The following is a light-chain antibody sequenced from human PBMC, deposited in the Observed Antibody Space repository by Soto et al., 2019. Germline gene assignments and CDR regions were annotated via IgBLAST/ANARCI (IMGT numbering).Light chain of an antibody. Sequence: EVVMTQSPATLSVSPGERATLSCRASETVATNLAWYQQKPGQAPRLLMFRTSTRATGFPPRFSGGGSGTDFTLTISRLEPEDFAVYYCQQYGSSGTFGQGTRWIS. CDR3: QQYGSSGT. V-gene: IGKV3-15*01. CDR1: ETVATN. CDR2: RTS. J-gene: IGKJ1*01.